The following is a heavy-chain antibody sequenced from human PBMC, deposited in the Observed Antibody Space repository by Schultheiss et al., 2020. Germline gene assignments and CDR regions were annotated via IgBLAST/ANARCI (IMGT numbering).Heavy chain of an antibody. V-gene: IGHV4-39*07. CDR2: IYTSGNI. Sequence: SETLSLTCTVSGGSISSSSYYWGWIRQPPGKGLEWIGSIYTSGNIDHNPSLRSRVTMSVDTSNNQVSLRMTSVTAADTAVYYCARDRGGGDAFDIWGQGTTVTVSS. D-gene: IGHD2-21*02. J-gene: IGHJ6*02. CDR1: GGSISSSSYY. CDR3: ARDRGGGDAFDI.